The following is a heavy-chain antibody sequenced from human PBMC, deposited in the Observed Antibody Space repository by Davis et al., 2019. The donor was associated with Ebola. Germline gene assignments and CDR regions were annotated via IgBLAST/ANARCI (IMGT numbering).Heavy chain of an antibody. CDR3: ARGRGQQLARYYYYYYGMDV. CDR2: INHSGST. CDR1: GGSVSSGSYY. Sequence: MPSETLSLTCTVSGGSVSSGSYYWSWIRQPPGKGLEWIGEINHSGSTNYNPSLKSRVTISVDTSKNQFSLKLSSVTAADTAVYYCARGRGQQLARYYYYYYGMDVWGQGTTVTVSS. D-gene: IGHD6-13*01. V-gene: IGHV4-39*07. J-gene: IGHJ6*02.